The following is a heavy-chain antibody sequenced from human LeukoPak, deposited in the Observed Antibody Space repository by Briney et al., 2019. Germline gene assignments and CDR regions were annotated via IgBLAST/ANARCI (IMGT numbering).Heavy chain of an antibody. J-gene: IGHJ5*02. CDR2: IRYDGSNK. CDR3: AKDPSSYDFWSGYYPLNWFDP. CDR1: GFTFSSYG. D-gene: IGHD3-3*01. V-gene: IGHV3-30*02. Sequence: PGGSLRLSCAASGFTFSSYGMHWFRQAPGKGLEWVAFIRYDGSNKYYADSVKGRFTISRDNSKNTLYLQMNSLRAEDTAVYYCAKDPSSYDFWSGYYPLNWFDPWGQGTLVTVSS.